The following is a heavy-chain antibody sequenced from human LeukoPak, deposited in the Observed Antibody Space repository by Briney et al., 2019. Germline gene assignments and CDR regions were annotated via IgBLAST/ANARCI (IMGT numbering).Heavy chain of an antibody. Sequence: GGSLRLSCAASGFTVSSNYMSWVRQAPGKGLEWVSVIYSGGSTYYADSVKGRFTISRDNSKNTLYLQMNSLRAEDTAVYYCARDAYCSGGSCYSHYFDYWGQRTLVTVSS. V-gene: IGHV3-53*01. CDR3: ARDAYCSGGSCYSHYFDY. CDR2: IYSGGST. J-gene: IGHJ4*02. CDR1: GFTVSSNY. D-gene: IGHD2-15*01.